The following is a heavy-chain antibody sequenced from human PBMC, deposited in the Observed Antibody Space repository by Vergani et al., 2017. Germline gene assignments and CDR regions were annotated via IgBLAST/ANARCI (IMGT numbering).Heavy chain of an antibody. J-gene: IGHJ4*02. CDR2: IYTSGST. D-gene: IGHD5-12*01. CDR1: GGSISSGSYY. V-gene: IGHV4-61*02. CDR3: ARERVTIVATIDY. Sequence: QVQLQESGPGLVKPSQTLSLTCTVSGGSISSGSYYCSWIRQPAGKGLEWIGRIYTSGSTKYNPSLKSRVTISVDTSTNQFSLKLSSVTAADTAVYYCARERVTIVATIDYWGQGTLVTVSS.